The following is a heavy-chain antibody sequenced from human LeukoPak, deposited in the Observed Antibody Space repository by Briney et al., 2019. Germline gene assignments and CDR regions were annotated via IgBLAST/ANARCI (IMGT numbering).Heavy chain of an antibody. CDR3: AKDNLWFGELLTYFDY. Sequence: KTGVSLRLSCAASGFTFSSYAMSWVRQAPGKGLEWVSAISGSGGSTYYADSVKGRFTISRDNSKNTLYLQMNSLRAEDTAVYYCAKDNLWFGELLTYFDYWGQGTLVTVSS. V-gene: IGHV3-23*01. CDR1: GFTFSSYA. J-gene: IGHJ4*02. D-gene: IGHD3-10*01. CDR2: ISGSGGST.